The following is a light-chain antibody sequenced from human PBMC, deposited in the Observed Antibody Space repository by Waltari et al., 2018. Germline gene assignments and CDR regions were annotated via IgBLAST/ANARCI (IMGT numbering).Light chain of an antibody. CDR2: TAS. V-gene: IGKV1-39*01. CDR1: QSIRTY. J-gene: IGKJ2*02. Sequence: DIQMTQSPSYLSESGGERGTITCRASQSIRTYLNWYRQQSGRAPKLLIYTASSLQSGVPPRFSGSGSGTDFTLTISSLQPEDFATYYCQQGSSIPSTFGQGTKVEI. CDR3: QQGSSIPST.